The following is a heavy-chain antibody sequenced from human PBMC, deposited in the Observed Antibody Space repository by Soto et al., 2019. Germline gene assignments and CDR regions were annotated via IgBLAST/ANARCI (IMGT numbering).Heavy chain of an antibody. V-gene: IGHV4-34*01. J-gene: IGHJ6*03. CDR3: ARDTTTVASYYYYYYYMDV. D-gene: IGHD4-17*01. CDR2: INHSGST. Sequence: SETLSLTCAVYGGSFSGYYWSWIRQPPGKGLEWIGEINHSGSTNYNPSLKSRVTISVDTSKNQFSLKLSSVTAADTAVYYCARDTTTVASYYYYYYYMDVWGKGTTVTVSS. CDR1: GGSFSGYY.